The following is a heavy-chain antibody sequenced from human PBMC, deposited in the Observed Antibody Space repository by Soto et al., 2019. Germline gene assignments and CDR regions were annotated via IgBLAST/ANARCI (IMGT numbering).Heavy chain of an antibody. CDR1: GFTFSNAW. D-gene: IGHD1-26*01. Sequence: GGSLRLSCAASGFTFSNAWMNWVSQAPGKRLEWVGRIKSKTDGGTTDYAAPVKGRFTISRDDSKNTLYLQMNSLKTEDTAVYYCTTGLVGATRDSYYYYGMDVWGQGTTVTVSS. CDR2: IKSKTDGGTT. CDR3: TTGLVGATRDSYYYYGMDV. V-gene: IGHV3-15*07. J-gene: IGHJ6*02.